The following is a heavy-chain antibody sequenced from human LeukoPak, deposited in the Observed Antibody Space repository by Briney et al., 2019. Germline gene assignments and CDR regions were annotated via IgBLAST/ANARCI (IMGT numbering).Heavy chain of an antibody. V-gene: IGHV1-2*02. J-gene: IGHJ6*03. CDR1: GYTFTGYY. CDR3: ARVGYDILTGYYGRQYYYYMDV. CDR2: INPNSGGT. Sequence: ASVKVSCKASGYTFTGYYMHWVRQAPGQGLEWMGWINPNSGGTNYAQKFQGRVTMTRGTSISTAYMELSRLRSDDTAVYYCARVGYDILTGYYGRQYYYYMDVWGKGTTVTISS. D-gene: IGHD3-9*01.